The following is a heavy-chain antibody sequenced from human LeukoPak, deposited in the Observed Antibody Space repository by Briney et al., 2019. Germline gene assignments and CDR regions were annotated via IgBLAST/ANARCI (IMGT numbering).Heavy chain of an antibody. CDR2: IYYSGST. V-gene: IGHV4-30-4*08. D-gene: IGHD3-3*01. Sequence: SETLSLTCTVSGGSISSGDYYWSWIRQPPGKGLEWTGYIYYSGSTYYNPSLKSRVTISVDTSKHQFSLKLSSVTAADTAVYYCARVNFWSGYYDPSSDWFDPWGQGTLVTVSS. CDR3: ARVNFWSGYYDPSSDWFDP. CDR1: GGSISSGDYY. J-gene: IGHJ5*02.